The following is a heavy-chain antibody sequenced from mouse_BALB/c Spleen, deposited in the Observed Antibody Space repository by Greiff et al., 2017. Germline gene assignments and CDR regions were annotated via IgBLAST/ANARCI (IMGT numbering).Heavy chain of an antibody. Sequence: QVQLKESGAELVRPGTSVKISCKASGYTFTNYWLGWVKQRPGHGLEWIGDIYPGGGYTNYNEKFKGKATLTADTSSSTAYMQLSSLTSEDSAVYFCARGGNYVAMDYWGQGTSVTVSS. D-gene: IGHD2-1*01. CDR1: GYTFTNYW. CDR3: ARGGNYVAMDY. V-gene: IGHV1-63*02. CDR2: IYPGGGYT. J-gene: IGHJ4*01.